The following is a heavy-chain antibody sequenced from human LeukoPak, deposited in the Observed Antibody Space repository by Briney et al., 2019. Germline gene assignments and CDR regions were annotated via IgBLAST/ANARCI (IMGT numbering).Heavy chain of an antibody. Sequence: ASVRVSCKASGSFTGEYVHWVRQAPGQGLEWLGWINPDTGGTNFAQKFQGRVTMAGDTSISTAYMELSRLTSDDTAVYYCGRSPYDSGSYVSAPWGQGTQVTVST. CDR3: GRSPYDSGSYVSAP. CDR2: INPDTGGT. V-gene: IGHV1-2*02. D-gene: IGHD3-10*01. CDR1: GSFTGEY. J-gene: IGHJ5*02.